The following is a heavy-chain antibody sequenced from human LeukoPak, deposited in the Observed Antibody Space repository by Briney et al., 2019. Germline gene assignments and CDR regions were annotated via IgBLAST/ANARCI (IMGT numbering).Heavy chain of an antibody. D-gene: IGHD3-10*01. Sequence: SETLSLTCAVSGGSLSNYYWSWIRQPPGKGLEGIGEINHSGSTNYNPSLKSRVTISVDMSKNQFSLELSYVTAADTAVYYCARGPASGRNFAWFDPWGQGTLVTVSS. CDR1: GGSLSNYY. CDR2: INHSGST. CDR3: ARGPASGRNFAWFDP. J-gene: IGHJ5*02. V-gene: IGHV4-34*01.